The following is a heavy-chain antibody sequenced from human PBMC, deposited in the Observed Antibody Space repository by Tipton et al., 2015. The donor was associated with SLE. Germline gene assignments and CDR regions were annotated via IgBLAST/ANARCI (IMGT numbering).Heavy chain of an antibody. CDR1: GFTFSDYT. CDR2: FFNSGST. V-gene: IGHV3-23*03. CDR3: AKSRRAARVGYGMDV. D-gene: IGHD2-15*01. J-gene: IGHJ6*02. Sequence: SLRLSCAASGFTFSDYTMNWVRQAPGKGLEWVSVFFNSGSTYYADSVEGRFTISRDDYKDTLFLQMNSLTAEDTAVYYCAKSRRAARVGYGMDVWGQGTTVTVSS.